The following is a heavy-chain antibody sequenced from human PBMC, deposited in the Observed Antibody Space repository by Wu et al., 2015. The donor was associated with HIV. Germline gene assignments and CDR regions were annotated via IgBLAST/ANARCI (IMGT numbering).Heavy chain of an antibody. J-gene: IGHJ4*02. D-gene: IGHD3-22*01. Sequence: QVQLVQSGAEVKKPGSSVKVSCKASGGTFSSYAISWVRQAPGQGLEWMGGIIPIFGTANYAQKFQGRVTITTDESTSTAYMELSSLRSEDTAVYYCARVRGGDSSGYYSYFDYWGQGTLVTVSS. CDR3: ARVRGGDSSGYYSYFDY. CDR1: GGTFSSYA. CDR2: IIPIFGTA. V-gene: IGHV1-69*05.